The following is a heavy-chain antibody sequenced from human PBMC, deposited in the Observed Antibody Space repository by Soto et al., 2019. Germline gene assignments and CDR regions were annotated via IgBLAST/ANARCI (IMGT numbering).Heavy chain of an antibody. CDR1: CYTFSSYG. CDR3: ARDLIPYYPRGEAFDI. Sequence: VNVSCKASCYTFSSYGISWVRQAPGQGLEWMGWISAYNGNTNYEQKFQGRVTMTTDTSTSTAYMELRSLRSDDTAVYYCARDLIPYYPRGEAFDIWGQGTMVTVS. J-gene: IGHJ3*02. CDR2: ISAYNGNT. D-gene: IGHD3-16*01. V-gene: IGHV1-18*01.